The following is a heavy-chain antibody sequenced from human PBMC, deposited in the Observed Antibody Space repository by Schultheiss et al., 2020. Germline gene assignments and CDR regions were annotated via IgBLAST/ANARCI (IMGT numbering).Heavy chain of an antibody. CDR3: ARDALPYDFWSGYQRGYYYYYYMDV. D-gene: IGHD3-3*01. CDR1: GYTFTGYY. V-gene: IGHV1-18*04. CDR2: ISAYSGDV. J-gene: IGHJ6*03. Sequence: ASVKVSCKASGYTFTGYYMHWVRQAPGQGLEWMGWISAYSGDVYYARNFQGRVTMTTDTSTSTAYMELSSLRSEDTAVYYCARDALPYDFWSGYQRGYYYYYYMDVWGKGTTVTVSS.